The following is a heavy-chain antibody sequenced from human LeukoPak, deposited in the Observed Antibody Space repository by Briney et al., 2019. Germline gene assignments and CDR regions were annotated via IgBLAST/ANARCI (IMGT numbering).Heavy chain of an antibody. CDR1: GFTFTNIW. Sequence: TGGSLRLSCSASGFTFTNIWMNWVRQSPGEGLEWVARIKSANDGGTIDYAAPVRGRFAISRDDSKSTLYLQMNSLKIEDSAVYYCTTGIDYGGGYWGQGTLVTVSS. J-gene: IGHJ4*02. V-gene: IGHV3-15*07. D-gene: IGHD3-16*01. CDR2: IKSANDGGTI. CDR3: TTGIDYGGGY.